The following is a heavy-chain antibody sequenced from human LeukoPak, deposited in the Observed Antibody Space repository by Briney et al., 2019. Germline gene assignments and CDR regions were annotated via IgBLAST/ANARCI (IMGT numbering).Heavy chain of an antibody. D-gene: IGHD6-13*01. J-gene: IGHJ4*02. CDR1: GGSISSYY. V-gene: IGHV4-59*01. CDR2: IHYSGST. CDR3: ASSSWYCGVPDY. Sequence: SETLSLTCTVSGGSISSYYWSWIRQPPGKGLEWIGYIHYSGSTNYNPSLKSRVTISVDTSKNQFSLKLSSVTAADTAVYYCASSSWYCGVPDYWGQGTLVTVSS.